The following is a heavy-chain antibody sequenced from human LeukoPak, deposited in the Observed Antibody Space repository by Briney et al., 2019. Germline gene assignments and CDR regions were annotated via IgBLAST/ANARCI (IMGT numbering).Heavy chain of an antibody. Sequence: GGPLRLSCEASEFTFSSYNMTWFPKPPGKGLEWVSSISSSSTYIYYADSVKGRFTISRDNAKNSLYLQMNDLRPEDTAVYYCAREAATFDYWGQGTLVTVSS. V-gene: IGHV3-21*01. CDR3: AREAATFDY. CDR1: EFTFSSYN. D-gene: IGHD6-13*01. J-gene: IGHJ4*02. CDR2: ISSSSTYI.